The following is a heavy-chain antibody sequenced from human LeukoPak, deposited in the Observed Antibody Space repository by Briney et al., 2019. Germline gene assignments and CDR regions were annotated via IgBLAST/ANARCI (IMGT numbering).Heavy chain of an antibody. CDR2: ISGSGDST. Sequence: RGSLTLSCAASGFTFSSYAMSWVRQAPGKGLEWVSAISGSGDSTYYGDSVKGRFTISRDNSKNTLYLQMNSLRAEDTAVYYCANTRPLDSSSWSHGDYWGQGTLVTVSS. V-gene: IGHV3-23*01. J-gene: IGHJ4*02. CDR1: GFTFSSYA. D-gene: IGHD6-13*01. CDR3: ANTRPLDSSSWSHGDY.